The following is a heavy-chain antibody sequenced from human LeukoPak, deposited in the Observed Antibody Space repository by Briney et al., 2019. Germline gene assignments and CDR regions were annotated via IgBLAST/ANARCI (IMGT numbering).Heavy chain of an antibody. D-gene: IGHD5-24*01. CDR2: ISAYNGNT. Sequence: GGSLRLSCAASGYTFTSYGISWVRQAPGQGLEWMGWISAYNGNTNYAQKLQGRVTMTTDTSTSTAYMELRSLRSDDTAVYYCARARREMATIPHYYYYMDVWGKGTTVTISS. CDR1: GYTFTSYG. J-gene: IGHJ6*03. CDR3: ARARREMATIPHYYYYMDV. V-gene: IGHV1-18*01.